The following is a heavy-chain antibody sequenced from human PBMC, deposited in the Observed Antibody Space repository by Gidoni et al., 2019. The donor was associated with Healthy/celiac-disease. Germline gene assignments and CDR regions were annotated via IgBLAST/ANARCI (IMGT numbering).Heavy chain of an antibody. CDR3: AKDYYDSSGYYYLFDY. J-gene: IGHJ4*02. CDR1: GFTFSIYA. CDR2: ISGSGGST. D-gene: IGHD3-22*01. V-gene: IGHV3-23*01. Sequence: EVQQLESGGGLVQPGGSLRLCCAASGFTFSIYAMSWVRQAPGKGLEWVSAISGSGGSTYYADSGKGRFTISRDNSKNTLYLQMNSLRAEDTAVYYCAKDYYDSSGYYYLFDYWGQGTLVTVSS.